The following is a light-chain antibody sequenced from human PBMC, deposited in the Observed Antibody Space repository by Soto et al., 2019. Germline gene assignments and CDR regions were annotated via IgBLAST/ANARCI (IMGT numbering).Light chain of an antibody. J-gene: IGKJ4*01. CDR2: DAF. CDR3: QQHNGWPLT. Sequence: EVVLTQSPATLSLSPGERAILSCRASHTVGYDLAWYQQRPGQAPRLLISDAFNRATGIPARFSGSGSGTDFTLTISSLAPEDFAVYYCQQHNGWPLTFGGGTKVEI. V-gene: IGKV3-11*01. CDR1: HTVGYD.